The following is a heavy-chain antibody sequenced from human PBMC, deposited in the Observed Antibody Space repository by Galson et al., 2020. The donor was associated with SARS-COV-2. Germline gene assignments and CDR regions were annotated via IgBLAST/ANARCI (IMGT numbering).Heavy chain of an antibody. CDR2: IDWDDDE. CDR1: GFSLTTSGMC. D-gene: IGHD6-19*01. V-gene: IGHV2-70*11. J-gene: IGHJ4*02. CDR3: ARIDSSGCRGNY. Sequence: ESGHTLVKPTQTLTLTCTFSGFSLTTSGMCVGWIRQPPGKALEWLARIDWDDDEYYSASLKTRLTISKDTSKNQVVLTMTNMDPVDTATYYCARIDSSGCRGNYWGQGTLVTVSS.